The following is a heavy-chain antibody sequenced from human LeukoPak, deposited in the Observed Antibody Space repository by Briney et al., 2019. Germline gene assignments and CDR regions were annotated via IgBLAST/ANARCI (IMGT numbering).Heavy chain of an antibody. J-gene: IGHJ4*02. Sequence: SETLSLTCTVSGGSISSSSYYWGWIRQPLGKGLEWIGSIVYSGSTYYNPSLKSRVTISADTSENQFSLKLSSVTAADTAVYYCARGSFTMVRGKRFDYWGQGTLVTVSS. V-gene: IGHV4-39*01. CDR3: ARGSFTMVRGKRFDY. D-gene: IGHD3-10*01. CDR2: IVYSGST. CDR1: GGSISSSSYY.